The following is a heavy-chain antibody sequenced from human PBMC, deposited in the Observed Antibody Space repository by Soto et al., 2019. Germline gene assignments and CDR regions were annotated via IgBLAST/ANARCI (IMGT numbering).Heavy chain of an antibody. CDR3: ARHIRYGDYPYLYYHYGMDV. D-gene: IGHD4-17*01. CDR2: IYYSGST. Sequence: SETLSLTCTVSGGSISSSSYYWGWIRQPPGKGLEWIGSIYYSGSTYYNPSLKSRVTISVDTSKNQFSLKLSSVTAADTAVYYCARHIRYGDYPYLYYHYGMDVWGQGTTVTVSS. V-gene: IGHV4-39*01. J-gene: IGHJ6*02. CDR1: GGSISSSSYY.